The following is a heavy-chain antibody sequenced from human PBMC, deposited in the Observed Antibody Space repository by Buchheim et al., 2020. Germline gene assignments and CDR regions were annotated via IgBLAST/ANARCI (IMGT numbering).Heavy chain of an antibody. CDR3: ARRYNWNDGLYYYGMDV. V-gene: IGHV1-46*01. D-gene: IGHD1-1*01. J-gene: IGHJ6*02. CDR1: GYNFTSYS. CDR2: INPSGGST. Sequence: QVQLVQSGAEVKKPGASVKVSCKASGYNFTSYSMYWVRQAPGQGLEWMGIINPSGGSTSYAQKFQGRVTMTRDTSTRPVYMELSSLRSEDTAVYYCARRYNWNDGLYYYGMDVWGQGTT.